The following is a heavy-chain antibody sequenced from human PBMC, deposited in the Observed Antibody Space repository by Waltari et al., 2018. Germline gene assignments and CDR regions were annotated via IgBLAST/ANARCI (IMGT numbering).Heavy chain of an antibody. V-gene: IGHV4-4*02. J-gene: IGHJ4*02. CDR3: ARDRGRGLYLDS. D-gene: IGHD2-15*01. CDR1: GDSVRSSYL. Sequence: QLQLQQSGPGLVKPSESLSLPCIVSGDSVRSSYLWNWVRQTPGKGLEWIGQIHGSGRINYNPSFESRVTMSIDTSKNQFSLKVSSATAADTAVYYCARDRGRGLYLDSWGQGSLVTVS. CDR2: IHGSGRI.